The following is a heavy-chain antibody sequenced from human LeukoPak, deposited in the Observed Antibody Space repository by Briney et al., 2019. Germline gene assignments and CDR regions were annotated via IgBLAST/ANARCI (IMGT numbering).Heavy chain of an antibody. CDR3: AKDRHAPGRYCSSTSCFPFDS. D-gene: IGHD2-2*01. V-gene: IGHV3-43*01. CDR1: GFAFYEYT. CDR2: MSWNGHST. Sequence: PGGSLRLFCVASGFAFYEYTFNWVRQAPGKGLEWVSLMSWNGHSTYYADSVKGRFTISRDNTKNTLYLQMNSLRAEDTAVYYCAKDRHAPGRYCSSTSCFPFDSWGQGTLVTVSS. J-gene: IGHJ5*01.